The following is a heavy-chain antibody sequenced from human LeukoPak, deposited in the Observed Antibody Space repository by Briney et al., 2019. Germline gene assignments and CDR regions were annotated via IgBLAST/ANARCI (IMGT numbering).Heavy chain of an antibody. D-gene: IGHD6-19*01. Sequence: GGSLRLSCAASQFTFSRYAMSWVRQAPGKGLEWVSGISDSAGTYYADSVKGRLTISRDNSKSTLYLRMNSLRAEDTAVYYCAKSRSGWPNDAFDIWGQGTMVTVSS. V-gene: IGHV3-23*01. CDR2: ISDSAGT. J-gene: IGHJ3*02. CDR1: QFTFSRYA. CDR3: AKSRSGWPNDAFDI.